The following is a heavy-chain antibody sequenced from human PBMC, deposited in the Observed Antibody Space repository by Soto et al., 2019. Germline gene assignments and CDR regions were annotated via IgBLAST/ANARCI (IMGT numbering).Heavy chain of an antibody. CDR2: IYYSGST. V-gene: IGHV4-31*03. CDR3: ARSHCTGGSCYSGAFDI. J-gene: IGHJ3*02. D-gene: IGHD2-15*01. CDR1: GGSISSGGYY. Sequence: LSLTCTVSGGSISSGGYYWSWIRQHPGKGLEWIGYIYYSGSTYFNPSLKSRVTISVDTSKSTFSLKLSSVTAADTAVYYCARSHCTGGSCYSGAFDIWGQGTMVTVSS.